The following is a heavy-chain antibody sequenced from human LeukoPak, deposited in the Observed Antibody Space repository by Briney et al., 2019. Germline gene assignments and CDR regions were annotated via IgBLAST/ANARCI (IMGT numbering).Heavy chain of an antibody. Sequence: SGRSLRLSCAASGFTFSSYGMHWVRQAPGKGLEWVSIISYDGTNKYYVDSVKGRFTISRDNSKNTLYLQMNSLRPKDTAVYYCAKVLDYFYFDYWGQGTLVTVSS. CDR2: ISYDGTNK. V-gene: IGHV3-30*18. J-gene: IGHJ4*02. D-gene: IGHD3-3*01. CDR3: AKVLDYFYFDY. CDR1: GFTFSSYG.